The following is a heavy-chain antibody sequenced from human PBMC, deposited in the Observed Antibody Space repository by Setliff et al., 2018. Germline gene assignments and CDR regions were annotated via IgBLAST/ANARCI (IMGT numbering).Heavy chain of an antibody. CDR2: IIPIFGTA. CDR1: GGTFSSYA. J-gene: IGHJ6*02. D-gene: IGHD4-17*01. Sequence: SVKVSCKASGGTFSSYAISWVRQAPGQGLEWMGGIIPIFGTANYAQKFQGRVTITTDESTSTAYMELSSLRSEDTAVYYCARSWPAGDYGTWDYYYYGMDVWGQGTTVTVSS. V-gene: IGHV1-69*05. CDR3: ARSWPAGDYGTWDYYYYGMDV.